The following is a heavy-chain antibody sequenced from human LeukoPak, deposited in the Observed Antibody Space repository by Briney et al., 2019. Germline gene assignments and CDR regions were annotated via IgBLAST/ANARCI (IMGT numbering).Heavy chain of an antibody. CDR3: AKIDSSSWYVGYYFDY. V-gene: IGHV3-23*01. CDR1: GFTSSSYA. J-gene: IGHJ4*02. Sequence: PGGSLRLSCAASGFTSSSYAMSWVRQAPGKGLEWVSAISGSGGSTYYADSVKGRFTISRDNSKNTLYLQMNSLRAEDTAVYYCAKIDSSSWYVGYYFDYWGQGTLVTVSS. CDR2: ISGSGGST. D-gene: IGHD6-13*01.